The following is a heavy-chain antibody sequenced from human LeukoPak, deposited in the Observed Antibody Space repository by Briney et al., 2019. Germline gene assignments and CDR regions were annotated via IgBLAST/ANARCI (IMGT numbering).Heavy chain of an antibody. D-gene: IGHD6-13*01. CDR3: AKDLRYSSSWYPFDY. Sequence: RGSLRLSCAASGFTFSSFAMSWVRQAPGKGLEWVSGISGSGGGTYYADSVKGRFTISRDNSKNTLYLQMNSLRTEDTAEYYCAKDLRYSSSWYPFDYWGQGTLVTVSS. J-gene: IGHJ4*02. CDR2: ISGSGGGT. V-gene: IGHV3-23*01. CDR1: GFTFSSFA.